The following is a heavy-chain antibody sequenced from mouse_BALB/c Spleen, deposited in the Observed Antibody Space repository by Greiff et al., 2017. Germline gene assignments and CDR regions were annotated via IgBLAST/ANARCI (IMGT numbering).Heavy chain of an antibody. Sequence: VQLQQSGAELVKPGASVKLSCTASGFNIKDTYMHWVKQRPEQGLEWIGRIDPANGNTKYDPKFQGKATITADTSSNTAYLQLSSLTSEDTAVYYCARAYYRYDYYAMDYWGQGTSVTVSS. CDR1: GFNIKDTY. D-gene: IGHD2-14*01. CDR3: ARAYYRYDYYAMDY. J-gene: IGHJ4*01. V-gene: IGHV14-3*02. CDR2: IDPANGNT.